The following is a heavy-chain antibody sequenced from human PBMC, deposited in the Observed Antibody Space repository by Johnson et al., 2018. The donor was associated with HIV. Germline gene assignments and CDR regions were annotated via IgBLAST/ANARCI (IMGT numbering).Heavy chain of an antibody. J-gene: IGHJ3*02. Sequence: VQLVESGGGLVQPGGSLRLSCAASGFTVSTNYMSWVRQAPGKGLEWVSVIYSGGNTYYADTVKGSFTISRDSSKNTLYLQMNNVSAEATAVYYCASDLVVGDHSTPLSHAFDIWGQGTMVTVSS. CDR3: ASDLVVGDHSTPLSHAFDI. V-gene: IGHV3-66*01. D-gene: IGHD1-26*01. CDR1: GFTVSTNY. CDR2: IYSGGNT.